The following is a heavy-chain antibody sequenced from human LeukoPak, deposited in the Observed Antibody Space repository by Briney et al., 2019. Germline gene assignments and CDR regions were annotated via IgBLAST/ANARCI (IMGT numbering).Heavy chain of an antibody. CDR1: GFTFDDYA. Sequence: GRSLRLSCAASGFTFDDYAMHWVRQAPGKGPEWVSGISWNSGSIGYADSVKGRFTISRDNSKNTLYLQMNSLRAEDTAVYYCAKRYVSIAVAGLDYWGQGTLVTVSS. J-gene: IGHJ4*02. D-gene: IGHD6-19*01. V-gene: IGHV3-9*01. CDR3: AKRYVSIAVAGLDY. CDR2: ISWNSGSI.